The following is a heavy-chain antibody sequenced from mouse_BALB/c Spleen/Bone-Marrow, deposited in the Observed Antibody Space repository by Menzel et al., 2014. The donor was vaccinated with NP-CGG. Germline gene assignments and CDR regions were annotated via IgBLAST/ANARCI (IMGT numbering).Heavy chain of an antibody. CDR1: GYTFTEYT. J-gene: IGHJ4*01. Sequence: EVQLQQSGPELVKPGASVKISCRTSGYTFTEYTMHWVKQGHGKSLEWIGGIHPNNGGTYYNQKFKGKATLTVDKSSSTAYMELRSLTSEDSAVYYCAGRYGNYHDFYYYAMDYWGQGTSVTVSS. V-gene: IGHV1-18*01. CDR3: AGRYGNYHDFYYYAMDY. D-gene: IGHD2-10*02. CDR2: IHPNNGGT.